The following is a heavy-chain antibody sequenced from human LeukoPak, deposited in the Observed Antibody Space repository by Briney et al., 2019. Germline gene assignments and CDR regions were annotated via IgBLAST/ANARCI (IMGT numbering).Heavy chain of an antibody. D-gene: IGHD3-3*01. CDR3: AKSGASYYDFWTLL. CDR1: GFTFSSYG. Sequence: PGRSLRLSCAASGFTFSSYGMHWVRQAPGKGLEWVAVISYDGSNKYYADSVKGRFTISRDNSKNTLYLQMNSLRAEDTAVYYCAKSGASYYDFWTLLWGQGTLVTVSS. J-gene: IGHJ4*02. V-gene: IGHV3-30*18. CDR2: ISYDGSNK.